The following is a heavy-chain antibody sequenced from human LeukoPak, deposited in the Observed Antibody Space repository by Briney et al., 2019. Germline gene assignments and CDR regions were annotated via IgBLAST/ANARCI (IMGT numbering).Heavy chain of an antibody. CDR3: STLTSRGLSDS. CDR2: IKSKADGETI. D-gene: IGHD1-20*01. V-gene: IGHV3-15*01. Sequence: PGGSLRLSCAASGFTFSSYAMSWVRQAPGKGLEWVGRIKSKADGETIDYAAPVKGRFTFSRDDSKNMLYLQMNSLKSEDTAVYYCSTLTSRGLSDSWGQGTLVTVSS. CDR1: GFTFSSYA. J-gene: IGHJ4*02.